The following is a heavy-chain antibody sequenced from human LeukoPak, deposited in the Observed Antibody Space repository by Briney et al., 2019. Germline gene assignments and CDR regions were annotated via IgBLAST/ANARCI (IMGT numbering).Heavy chain of an antibody. Sequence: GASVKVSCKASGYTFTGYYMHWVRQAPGQGLEWMGWINPNSGGTNYAQKFQGRVTMTRDTSISTAYMELSRLRSDDTAVYYCARDRARVATIRNNWFDPWGQGTLVTVSS. CDR1: GYTFTGYY. CDR2: INPNSGGT. D-gene: IGHD5-12*01. J-gene: IGHJ5*02. CDR3: ARDRARVATIRNNWFDP. V-gene: IGHV1-2*02.